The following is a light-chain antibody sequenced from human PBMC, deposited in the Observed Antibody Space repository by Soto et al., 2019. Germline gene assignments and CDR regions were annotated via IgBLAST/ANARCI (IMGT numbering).Light chain of an antibody. Sequence: EIVLTQSRATLSCSLGDRATLSCGAGPSVSSSYLAWVQQKPGLAPRLLIYGALSRATAIPDRFSCSGSGTDFTLTISRLEPEDFAMYYCQQYGSSPWTFGQGTKVDIK. CDR2: GAL. CDR1: PSVSSSY. J-gene: IGKJ1*01. CDR3: QQYGSSPWT. V-gene: IGKV3D-20*01.